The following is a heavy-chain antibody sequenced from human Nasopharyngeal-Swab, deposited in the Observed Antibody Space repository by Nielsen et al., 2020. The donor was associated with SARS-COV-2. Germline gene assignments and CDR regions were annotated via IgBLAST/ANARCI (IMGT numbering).Heavy chain of an antibody. CDR3: ARHLSHDYGDPETYYYFDY. D-gene: IGHD4-17*01. V-gene: IGHV4-39*01. Sequence: WIRQHPGKGLEWIGSIYYSGSTYYNPSLKSRVTISVDTSKNQFSLKLSSVTAADTAVYYCARHLSHDYGDPETYYYFDYWGQGTLVTVSS. J-gene: IGHJ4*02. CDR2: IYYSGST.